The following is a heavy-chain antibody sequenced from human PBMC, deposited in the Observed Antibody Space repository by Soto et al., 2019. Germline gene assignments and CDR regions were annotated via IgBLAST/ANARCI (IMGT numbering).Heavy chain of an antibody. CDR2: IKSNTDDGTT. D-gene: IGHD2-15*01. Sequence: SVSNAWMNWVRQAPGKGLEWDGRIKSNTDDGTTDYAAPVKGRFTISRDDSRDTPYLQMHSLKIEDTAVYYCTTERPEGGAYDVWGQGTMVTVSS. CDR1: SVSNAW. CDR3: TTERPEGGAYDV. V-gene: IGHV3-15*07. J-gene: IGHJ3*01.